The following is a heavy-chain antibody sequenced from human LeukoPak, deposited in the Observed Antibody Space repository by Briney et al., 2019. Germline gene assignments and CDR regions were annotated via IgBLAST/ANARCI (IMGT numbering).Heavy chain of an antibody. CDR3: ARRGYSGYPYYYYYMDV. D-gene: IGHD5-12*01. Sequence: SETLSLTCTVSGGSISSSSYYWGWIRQPPGKGLEWIGSIYYSGSTYYNPSLKSRVTISVDTSKNQFSLKLSSVTAADTAVYYCARRGYSGYPYYYYYMDVWGKGTTVTVSS. CDR1: GGSISSSSYY. CDR2: IYYSGST. V-gene: IGHV4-39*07. J-gene: IGHJ6*03.